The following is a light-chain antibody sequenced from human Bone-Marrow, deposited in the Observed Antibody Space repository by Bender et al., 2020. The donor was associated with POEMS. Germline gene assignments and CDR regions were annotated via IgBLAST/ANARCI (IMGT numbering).Light chain of an antibody. CDR3: CSYAGFWV. V-gene: IGLV2-23*01. CDR2: EGS. Sequence: QSALTQPASVSGSPGQSITISCTGTSSDVGSYNLVSWYQHHPGKAPKLMIYEGSKPPSGVSNRFSGSKSGNTASLTIAGLRAEDEASYYCCSYAGFWVFGGGTKLTVL. J-gene: IGLJ3*02. CDR1: SSDVGSYNL.